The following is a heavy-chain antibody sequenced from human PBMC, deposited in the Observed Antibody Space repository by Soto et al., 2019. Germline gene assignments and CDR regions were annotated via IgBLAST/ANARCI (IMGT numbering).Heavy chain of an antibody. Sequence: QVQLQESGPGLVKPSETLSLICTVSGGSISSYYWSWIRQPPGKGLEWIGYISDSGSSTYSPSLKNRPTISVDASKRQVFLNLTSVTAADTAVYYCARVWRRGWHFDLWGRGTLATVSS. D-gene: IGHD1-1*01. CDR2: ISDSGSS. V-gene: IGHV4-59*01. J-gene: IGHJ2*01. CDR3: ARVWRRGWHFDL. CDR1: GGSISSYY.